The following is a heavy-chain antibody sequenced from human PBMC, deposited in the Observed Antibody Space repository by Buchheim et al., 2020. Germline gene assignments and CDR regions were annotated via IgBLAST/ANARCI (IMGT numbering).Heavy chain of an antibody. J-gene: IGHJ4*02. CDR2: IKLDGTVQ. D-gene: IGHD3-10*01. Sequence: EVQLVESGGDFVQPGGSLRLSCTASGFTFSNYWMSWVRQTPGKGLEWVAHIKLDGTVQNYVDSVKGRFTMSRDNAQNSLYLQMNSLRAEDTAVYYCAREGYLVLWGQGTL. CDR3: AREGYLVL. V-gene: IGHV3-7*01. CDR1: GFTFSNYW.